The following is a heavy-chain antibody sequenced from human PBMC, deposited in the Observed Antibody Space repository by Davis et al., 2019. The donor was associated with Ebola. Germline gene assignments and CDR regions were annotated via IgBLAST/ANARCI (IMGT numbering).Heavy chain of an antibody. CDR1: GFTFSSYA. CDR3: ARAQVGTGRPGDN. Sequence: PGGSLRLSCAASGFTFSSYAMHWVRQAPGKGLEWVAVISYDGSNKYYADSVKGRFTISRDNSKNTLYLQMNSLRAEDTAVYYCARAQVGTGRPGDNWGQGTLVTVSS. CDR2: ISYDGSNK. D-gene: IGHD1-26*01. J-gene: IGHJ4*02. V-gene: IGHV3-30-3*01.